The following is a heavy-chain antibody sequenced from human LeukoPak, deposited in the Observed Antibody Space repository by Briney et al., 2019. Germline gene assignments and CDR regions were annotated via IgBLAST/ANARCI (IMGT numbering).Heavy chain of an antibody. CDR3: ARIDSGYATPFYGMDV. J-gene: IGHJ6*04. CDR1: GYSFTSYW. Sequence: GESLKISCKGSGYSFTSYWITWVRQMPGKGLEWMGRIDPGDSYTNYSPSFQGHVTISADKSVSTAYLQWSSLKASDTAMYYCARIDSGYATPFYGMDVWGKGTTVTVSS. V-gene: IGHV5-10-1*01. D-gene: IGHD5-12*01. CDR2: IDPGDSYT.